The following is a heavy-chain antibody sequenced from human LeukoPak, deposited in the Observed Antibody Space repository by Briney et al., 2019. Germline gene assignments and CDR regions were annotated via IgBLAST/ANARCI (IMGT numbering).Heavy chain of an antibody. CDR2: IRYDGSNK. D-gene: IGHD3-10*01. V-gene: IGHV3-30*02. CDR3: ARDPMVLDAFDI. CDR1: GFTFSSYG. Sequence: GGSLRLSCAASGFTFSSYGMHWVRQAPGKGLEWVAFIRYDGSNKYYADSVKGRFTISRDNSKNTLYLQMNSLRAEDTAVYYCARDPMVLDAFDIWGQGTMVTVSS. J-gene: IGHJ3*02.